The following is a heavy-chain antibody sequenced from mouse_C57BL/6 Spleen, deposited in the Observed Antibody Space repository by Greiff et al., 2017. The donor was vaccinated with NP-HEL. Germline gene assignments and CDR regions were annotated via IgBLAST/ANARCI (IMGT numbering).Heavy chain of an antibody. D-gene: IGHD1-1*01. J-gene: IGHJ2*01. CDR2: IYPRDGST. CDR3: ARFLFITTVVAYYFDY. Sequence: VQLVESDAELVKPGASVKISCKVSGYTFTDHTIHWMKQRPEQGLEWIGYIYPRDGSTKYNEKFKGKATFTADKSSSTAYMQLNSLTSEDSAVYFCARFLFITTVVAYYFDYWGQGTTLTVSS. V-gene: IGHV1-78*01. CDR1: GYTFTDHT.